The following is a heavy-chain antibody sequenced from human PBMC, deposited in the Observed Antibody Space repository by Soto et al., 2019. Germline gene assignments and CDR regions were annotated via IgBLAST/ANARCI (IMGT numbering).Heavy chain of an antibody. CDR1: GGNFNTYP. D-gene: IGHD3-16*01. CDR3: ARDSRLWGSTGWKRENLFDI. CDR2: IIPIFRTP. J-gene: IGHJ3*02. Sequence: QVQLEQSGAEVKRPGSSVKVSCKTSGGNFNTYPISWVRQAPGHRLEWMGKIIPIFRTPDYAQKFQGRVTINADEATTTVYMELRSLKSDDSAVEYCARDSRLWGSTGWKRENLFDIWGQGTMVTVSS. V-gene: IGHV1-69*18.